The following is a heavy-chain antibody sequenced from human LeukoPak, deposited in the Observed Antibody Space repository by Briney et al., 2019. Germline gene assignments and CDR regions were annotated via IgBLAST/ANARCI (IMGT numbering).Heavy chain of an antibody. CDR1: GFTFSSYG. CDR3: AKGIVGSGWETDD. D-gene: IGHD6-19*01. CDR2: IWYDGSNK. J-gene: IGHJ4*02. V-gene: IGHV3-33*06. Sequence: GGSLRLFCAASGFTFSSYGMHWVRQAPGKGLEWVAVIWYDGSNKYYADSVKGRFTISRDNSKNTLYLQMNSLRAEDTAVYYCAKGIVGSGWETDDWGQGTLVTVSS.